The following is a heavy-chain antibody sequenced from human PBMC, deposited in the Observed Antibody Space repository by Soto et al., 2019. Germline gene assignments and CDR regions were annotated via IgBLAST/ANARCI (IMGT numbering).Heavy chain of an antibody. V-gene: IGHV3-49*04. D-gene: IGHD2-2*02. Sequence: SGGSLRLSCATSGFTFRDHGMSWVRQAPGKGLDWVGFIRSSRYGATTEYAASVKGRFTISRDNAKNSVSLQMNSLRAEDTAVYYCAREYTAWPLAYGLDVWGQGTTVTVSS. CDR1: GFTFRDHG. CDR2: IRSSRYGATT. CDR3: AREYTAWPLAYGLDV. J-gene: IGHJ6*02.